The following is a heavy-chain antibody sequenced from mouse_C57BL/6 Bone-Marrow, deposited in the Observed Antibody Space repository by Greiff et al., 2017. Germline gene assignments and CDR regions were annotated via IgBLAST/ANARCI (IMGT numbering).Heavy chain of an antibody. CDR1: GFTFSSYG. Sequence: EVMLVESGGDLVKPGGSLKLSCAASGFTFSSYGMSWVRQTPDTRLEWVATFSSGGSYTYYPDSVKGRFTLSRVTAKHTGDLQMSRLKSEDTAMYYWARRGFYYGSRGYFDVWGTGTTVTVAS. CDR2: FSSGGSYT. V-gene: IGHV5-6*01. J-gene: IGHJ1*03. D-gene: IGHD1-1*01. CDR3: ARRGFYYGSRGYFDV.